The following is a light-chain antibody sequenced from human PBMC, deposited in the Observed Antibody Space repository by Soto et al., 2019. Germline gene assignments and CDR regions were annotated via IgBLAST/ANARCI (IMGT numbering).Light chain of an antibody. CDR3: CSYTSISTRV. V-gene: IGLV2-14*01. J-gene: IGLJ3*02. CDR1: SSDVGRYNY. Sequence: QSALTQPASVSGSPGQSITISCTGTSSDVGRYNYVSWYQQHPGKAPKLIIYEVSNRPSGVSKRFPGSKSGNTASLTISGLQDEDVVYYYRCSYTSISTRVFGGGTKLTVL. CDR2: EVS.